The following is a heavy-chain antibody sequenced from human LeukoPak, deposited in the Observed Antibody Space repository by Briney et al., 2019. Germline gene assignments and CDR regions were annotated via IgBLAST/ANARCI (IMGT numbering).Heavy chain of an antibody. V-gene: IGHV3-7*01. D-gene: IGHD7-27*01. CDR2: IKEDGSEK. J-gene: IGHJ3*02. Sequence: GGSLRLSCVVSGFTFASSWMTWVRQAPGKGLEWVANIKEDGSEKHYVDSVKGRFTISRDNAKNSLYLQMNSLRAEDTAVYYCARELGIGYAFDIWGQGTMVTVSS. CDR1: GFTFASSW. CDR3: ARELGIGYAFDI.